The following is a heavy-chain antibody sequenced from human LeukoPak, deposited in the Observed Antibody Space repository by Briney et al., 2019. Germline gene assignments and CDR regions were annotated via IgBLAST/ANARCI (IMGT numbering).Heavy chain of an antibody. CDR2: ISGSDGST. J-gene: IGHJ4*02. D-gene: IGHD3-22*01. CDR1: GFTFSSYA. Sequence: GGSLRLSCAASGFTFSSYAMSWVRQAPGKGLEWVSGISGSDGSTNYADSVKGRFTISRENSKNTLYLQMNSLRAEDTAVYYCAKDLAVVVITTSTFDYWGQGTLVTVSS. CDR3: AKDLAVVVITTSTFDY. V-gene: IGHV3-23*01.